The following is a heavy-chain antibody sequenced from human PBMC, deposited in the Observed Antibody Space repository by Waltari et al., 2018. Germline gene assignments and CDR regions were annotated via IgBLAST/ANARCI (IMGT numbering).Heavy chain of an antibody. V-gene: IGHV3-48*03. D-gene: IGHD2-2*01. J-gene: IGHJ6*02. CDR1: GFTFSSYE. CDR2: ISTSSSTI. CDR3: ARDRGCSTTSCYLGDLYGMDV. Sequence: EVQLVESGGGLVQPGGSLRLSCVASGFTFSSYEMNWVRQAPGKGLEVVSYISTSSSTIYYADSVKGRFTMARDKANNSLYLQMNSLRAEDTAVYYCARDRGCSTTSCYLGDLYGMDVWGQGTTVTVSS.